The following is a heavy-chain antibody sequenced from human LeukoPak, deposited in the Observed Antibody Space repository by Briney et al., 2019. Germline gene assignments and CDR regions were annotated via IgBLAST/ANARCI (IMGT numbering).Heavy chain of an antibody. Sequence: PGGSLRLSCAASGFTFSSYAMSWVRQAPGKGLEWVSAISSSGGNTYYADSVKGRFTISRDNSKNTLYLQMNSLRAEDTAVYYCAKNPTRGSWTLGDYWGQGTLVTVSS. CDR1: GFTFSSYA. D-gene: IGHD6-13*01. CDR3: AKNPTRGSWTLGDY. J-gene: IGHJ4*02. CDR2: ISSSGGNT. V-gene: IGHV3-23*01.